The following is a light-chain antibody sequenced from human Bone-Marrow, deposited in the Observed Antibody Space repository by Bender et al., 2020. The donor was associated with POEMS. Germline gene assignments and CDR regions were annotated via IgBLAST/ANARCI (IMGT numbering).Light chain of an antibody. Sequence: QSALTQPASVSASPGQSITISCTGTSSDIGAYKYVSWYQHHPGKAPKLLIYEVSARPSGISRRFSGSKSGNTASLTISGLGGEGEADYYCCSYTDSRYGFGTGTTVTVL. CDR2: EVS. CDR3: CSYTDSRYG. V-gene: IGLV2-14*01. CDR1: SSDIGAYKY. J-gene: IGLJ1*01.